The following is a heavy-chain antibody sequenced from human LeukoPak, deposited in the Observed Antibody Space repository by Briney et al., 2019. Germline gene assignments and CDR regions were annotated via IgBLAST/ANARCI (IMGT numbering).Heavy chain of an antibody. V-gene: IGHV4-59*01. J-gene: IGHJ4*02. D-gene: IGHD3-10*01. CDR3: ARDFGPSRGFDY. CDR2: ISDSGST. CDR1: GGSITSYY. Sequence: SETLSLTCTVSGGSITSYYWSWLRQPPGKELDWIAFISDSGSTYYNPSLKSRVTISLDTSKKQFSLKLTSATAADTAVYYCARDFGPSRGFDYWGQGTLVTVSS.